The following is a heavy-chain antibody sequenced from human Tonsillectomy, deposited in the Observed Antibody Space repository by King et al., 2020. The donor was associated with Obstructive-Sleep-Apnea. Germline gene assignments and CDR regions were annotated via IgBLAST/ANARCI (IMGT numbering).Heavy chain of an antibody. D-gene: IGHD3-16*01. CDR3: ARDSVLGTFDY. J-gene: IGHJ4*02. Sequence: VQLVESGGGVVQPGRSLRLSCAASGFTFSSYAMHWVRQAPGKGLEWVAVISYDGSNKYYADSVKGRFTISRDNSKNTLYLQMNSLRAEDTAVYYCARDSVLGTFDYWGQGTLVTVSS. CDR1: GFTFSSYA. V-gene: IGHV3-30*04. CDR2: ISYDGSNK.